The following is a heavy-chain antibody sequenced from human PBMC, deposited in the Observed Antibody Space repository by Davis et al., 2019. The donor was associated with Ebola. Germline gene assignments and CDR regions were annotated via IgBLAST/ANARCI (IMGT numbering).Heavy chain of an antibody. D-gene: IGHD6-13*01. Sequence: ASVKVSCKASGYTFTSYGITWVRQAPGQGLEWMGWINPHNGNTNYAQNVQGRVTMTTDTSTSTAYMEVGSLRSDDTAVYYCARTYSGSRIIMDVWGKGTTVTVSS. J-gene: IGHJ6*04. CDR2: INPHNGNT. V-gene: IGHV1-18*04. CDR1: GYTFTSYG. CDR3: ARTYSGSRIIMDV.